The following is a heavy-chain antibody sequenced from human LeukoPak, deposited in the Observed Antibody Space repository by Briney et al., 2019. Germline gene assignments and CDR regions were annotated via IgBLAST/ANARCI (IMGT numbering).Heavy chain of an antibody. CDR3: ARGSYYVSGGGSPDY. D-gene: IGHD3-10*01. Sequence: SETLSLTCTVSGGSISGGGYYWTWIRQHPGKGLEWMGHISHSGSTYYSPSLGSRLTISVDTSKNQFSLRLTSVTSADTAMYYCARGSYYVSGGGSPDYWGQGTLVTVSS. J-gene: IGHJ4*02. CDR1: GGSISGGGYY. CDR2: ISHSGST. V-gene: IGHV4-31*03.